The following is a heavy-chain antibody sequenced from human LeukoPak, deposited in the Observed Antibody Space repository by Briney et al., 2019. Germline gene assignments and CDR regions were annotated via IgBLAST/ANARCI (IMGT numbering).Heavy chain of an antibody. CDR3: VRESRGWYEDS. CDR2: IHHSGIT. CDR1: NYSISNNYY. V-gene: IGHV4-38-2*02. J-gene: IGHJ4*02. D-gene: IGHD6-19*01. Sequence: SETLSLPCTVSNYSISNNYYWGWIRQPPGKGLEWIGSIHHSGITYYTPSLESRVTISLDTSKNQFSLRLYSVTAADTAVYYCVRESRGWYEDSWGQGTLVTVSS.